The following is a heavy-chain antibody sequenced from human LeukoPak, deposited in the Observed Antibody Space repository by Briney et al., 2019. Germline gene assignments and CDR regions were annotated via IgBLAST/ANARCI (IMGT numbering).Heavy chain of an antibody. J-gene: IGHJ4*02. V-gene: IGHV3-23*01. D-gene: IGHD4-17*01. CDR2: ISGSGETT. CDR3: ARGGDYGVKIDY. Sequence: GGSLRLSCAASGFTFSSYEMNWVRQAPGKGLEWVSAISGSGETTYHADSVKGRFTVSRDNSKNTLYVQMDSLRAEDTAIYYCARGGDYGVKIDYWGQGTLVTVSS. CDR1: GFTFSSYE.